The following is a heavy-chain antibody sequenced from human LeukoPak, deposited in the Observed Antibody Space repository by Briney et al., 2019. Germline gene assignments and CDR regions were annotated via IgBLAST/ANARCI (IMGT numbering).Heavy chain of an antibody. CDR1: GGSISSRSYF. J-gene: IGHJ4*02. CDR3: ARIQDYGVYLDS. Sequence: SETLSLTCTVSGGSISSRSYFWGWVRQPPGKGLEWIGSIFNSGRTYYSPSLKSRVAISADTSKNQVSLRLSSVTAADTAVYYCARIQDYGVYLDSWGRGTLVTVSS. CDR2: IFNSGRT. D-gene: IGHD4-17*01. V-gene: IGHV4-39*01.